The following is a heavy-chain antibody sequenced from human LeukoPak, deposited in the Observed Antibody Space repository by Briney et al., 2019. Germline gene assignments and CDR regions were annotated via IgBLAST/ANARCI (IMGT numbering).Heavy chain of an antibody. D-gene: IGHD3-10*01. V-gene: IGHV4-34*01. CDR1: GGSFSGYY. CDR3: AKSNGYGLVDI. CDR2: INHSGST. J-gene: IGHJ3*02. Sequence: SETLSLTCAVYGGSFSGYYWSWVRQPPGKGLEWIGEINHSGSTNYNPSLKSRVTISVDTSKNQFSLKLSSVTAADTAVYYCAKSNGYGLVDIWGQGTMVTVSS.